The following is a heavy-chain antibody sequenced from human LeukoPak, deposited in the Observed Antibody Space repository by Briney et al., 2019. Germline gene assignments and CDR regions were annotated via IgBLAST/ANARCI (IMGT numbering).Heavy chain of an antibody. Sequence: ASVKVSYKASGYTFTGYYMHWVRQAPGQGLEWIGWISGYNGNTNYVQKFRGRVAMTADTSTSTVYMELRSLRSDDTAVYYCARDIATVQHQDWGQGTLVTVSS. CDR2: ISGYNGNT. CDR1: GYTFTGYY. V-gene: IGHV1-18*04. CDR3: ARDIATVQHQD. D-gene: IGHD1-1*01. J-gene: IGHJ4*02.